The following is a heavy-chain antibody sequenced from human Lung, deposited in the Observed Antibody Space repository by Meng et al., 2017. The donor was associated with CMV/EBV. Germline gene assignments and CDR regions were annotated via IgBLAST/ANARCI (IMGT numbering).Heavy chain of an antibody. J-gene: IGHJ4*02. CDR3: ARDRERGYSYGIIDY. V-gene: IGHV1-46*01. CDR1: GYTFTSYY. Sequence: ASVKVSCKASGYTFTSYYMHWVRQAPGQGLEWMGIINPSGGSTSYAQKFQGRVTMTRDTSTSTVYMELSSLRSEDTAVYYCARDRERGYSYGIIDYWGQRALVPVSS. CDR2: INPSGGST. D-gene: IGHD5-18*01.